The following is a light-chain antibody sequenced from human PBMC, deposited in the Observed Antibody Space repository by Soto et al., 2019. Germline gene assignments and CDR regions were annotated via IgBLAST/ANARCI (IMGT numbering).Light chain of an antibody. CDR1: QSVSSN. Sequence: EIAMTQSPATLSVSPGERATLSCRASQSVSSNLAWYQQKPGQAPRLLFYGASTRATGIPARFSGSGSGTEFTLTISSLQSEDFAVYYCQQYNEWPLTFGGGTKVDIK. V-gene: IGKV3-15*01. J-gene: IGKJ4*01. CDR2: GAS. CDR3: QQYNEWPLT.